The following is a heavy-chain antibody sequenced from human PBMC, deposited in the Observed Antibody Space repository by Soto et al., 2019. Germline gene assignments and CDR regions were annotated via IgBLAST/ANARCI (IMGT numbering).Heavy chain of an antibody. V-gene: IGHV4-39*01. CDR3: ARLWGDIVVVPAATPTGYIAS. D-gene: IGHD2-2*01. CDR1: GGSISSSSYY. J-gene: IGHJ5*02. Sequence: QLQLQESGPGLVKPSETLSLTCTVSGGSISSSSYYWGWIRQPPGKGLEWIGSINYSGSTYYNPSRXIPVTTSVDTSKXPFXLXPSSVTAADTAVYYCARLWGDIVVVPAATPTGYIASWGQGTLVTVSS. CDR2: INYSGST.